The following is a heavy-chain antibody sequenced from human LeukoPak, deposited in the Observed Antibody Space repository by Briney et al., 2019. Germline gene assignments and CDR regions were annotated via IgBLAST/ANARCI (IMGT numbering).Heavy chain of an antibody. Sequence: GGSLRLSCAASGLTFSSYSMNWVRQAPGKGLEWVSSISSSSSYIYYADSVKGRFTISRDNAKNSLYLQMNSLRAEDTAVYYCAREDIVVVPAAISWFDPWGQGTLVTVSS. D-gene: IGHD2-2*02. CDR3: AREDIVVVPAAISWFDP. J-gene: IGHJ5*02. CDR2: ISSSSSYI. V-gene: IGHV3-21*01. CDR1: GLTFSSYS.